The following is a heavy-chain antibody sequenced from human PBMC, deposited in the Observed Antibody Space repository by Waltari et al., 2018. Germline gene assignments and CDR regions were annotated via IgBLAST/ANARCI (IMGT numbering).Heavy chain of an antibody. V-gene: IGHV3-74*01. Sequence: EEKVVESGGGLVQPGESLRLSCAASGFTFGNYRMNGVRQPPGKGLVWVSGISSDESKTSYADSVKGRFTISRDNSKKTLYLQMKRLRVEDTAIYYCARVAQRTYRSPVPGRDYYYGMDVWGQGTTVTVSS. CDR2: ISSDESKT. CDR1: GFTFGNYR. J-gene: IGHJ6*02. CDR3: ARVAQRTYRSPVPGRDYYYGMDV. D-gene: IGHD1-1*01.